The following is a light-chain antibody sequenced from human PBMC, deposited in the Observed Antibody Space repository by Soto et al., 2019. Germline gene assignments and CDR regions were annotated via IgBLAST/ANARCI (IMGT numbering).Light chain of an antibody. V-gene: IGLV4-69*01. Sequence: QPVLTQSPSASASLGASVKLTCTLSSGHSSYAIAWHQQQPEKGPRYLMKLNSDGSHSKGDGIPDRFSGSSSGAERYLTISSLQSEDEADYYCQTWGNGILVFGGGTEVTVL. CDR3: QTWGNGILV. J-gene: IGLJ2*01. CDR1: SGHSSYA. CDR2: LNSDGSH.